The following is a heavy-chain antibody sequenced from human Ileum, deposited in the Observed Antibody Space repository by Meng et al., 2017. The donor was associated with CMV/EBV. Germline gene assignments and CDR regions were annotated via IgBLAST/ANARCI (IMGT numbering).Heavy chain of an antibody. CDR3: ARDGLSGRYFDY. J-gene: IGHJ4*02. D-gene: IGHD1-26*01. Sequence: CKTSGYTFTSSNILWVRQAPGQGPEWMGWIDTNTGNPTYAQGFTGRFVFSLDTSVKTAYLQISSLKAEDTAVYYCARDGLSGRYFDYWGQGTLVTVSS. V-gene: IGHV7-4-1*02. CDR2: IDTNTGNP. CDR1: GYTFTSSN.